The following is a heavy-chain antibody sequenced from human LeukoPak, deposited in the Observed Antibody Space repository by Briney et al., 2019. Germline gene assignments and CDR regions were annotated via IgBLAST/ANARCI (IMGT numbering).Heavy chain of an antibody. D-gene: IGHD3-10*01. CDR1: GFTFSSYW. Sequence: GGSLRLSCAASGFTFSSYWMSWVRQAPGKGLEWVAVISYDGSDKYYADSVKGRFTISRDNSKNTLYLQMNSLRAEDTAVYYCANDEFGAVDYWGQGTLVTVSS. CDR3: ANDEFGAVDY. V-gene: IGHV3-30*18. CDR2: ISYDGSDK. J-gene: IGHJ4*02.